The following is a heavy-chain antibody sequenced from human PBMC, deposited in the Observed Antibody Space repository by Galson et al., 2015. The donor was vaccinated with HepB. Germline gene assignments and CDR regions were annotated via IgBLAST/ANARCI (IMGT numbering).Heavy chain of an antibody. V-gene: IGHV4-61*02. CDR3: ARGTGWSPEGY. J-gene: IGHJ4*02. CDR1: GASVNNGLYS. Sequence: TLSLTCSVSGASVNNGLYSWTWIRQPAGKGLEWIGRTYFSGTTDYNPSLKARVPISIDTSKNQFSLRLPAVAAADTAVYYCARGTGWSPEGYWGQGILVAVSS. D-gene: IGHD6-19*01. CDR2: TYFSGTT.